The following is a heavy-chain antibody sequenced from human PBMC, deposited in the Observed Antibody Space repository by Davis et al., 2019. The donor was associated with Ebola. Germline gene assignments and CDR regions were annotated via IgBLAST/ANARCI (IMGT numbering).Heavy chain of an antibody. CDR3: ARSYRSSGWYRYYFDY. D-gene: IGHD6-19*01. CDR1: GFTFSHFG. CDR2: ISYDGSDK. J-gene: IGHJ4*02. Sequence: GESLKISCAASGFTFSHFGMHWVRQAPGKGLEWVAVISYDGSDKYYADSVKGRFTISRDNSKNTLYLQMNSLRAEDTAVYYCARSYRSSGWYRYYFDYWGQGTLVTVSS. V-gene: IGHV3-30*03.